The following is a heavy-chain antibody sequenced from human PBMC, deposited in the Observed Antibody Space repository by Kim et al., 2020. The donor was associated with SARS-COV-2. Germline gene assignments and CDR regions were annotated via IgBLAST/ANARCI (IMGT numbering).Heavy chain of an antibody. V-gene: IGHV3-30*18. CDR3: AKDRNDFWSGYSLHYYY. Sequence: GGSLRLSCAASGFTFSSYGMHWVRQAPGKGLEWVAVISYDGSNKYYADSVKGRFTISRDNSKNTLYLQMNSLRAEDTAVYYCAKDRNDFWSGYSLHYYY. CDR1: GFTFSSYG. J-gene: IGHJ6*01. CDR2: ISYDGSNK. D-gene: IGHD3-3*01.